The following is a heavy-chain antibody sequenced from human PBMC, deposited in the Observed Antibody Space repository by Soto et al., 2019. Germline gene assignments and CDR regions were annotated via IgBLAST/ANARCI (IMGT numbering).Heavy chain of an antibody. CDR2: ISAGGSDT. Sequence: GSLRLSCVASGFVFSDYAMSWVRQAPGKGLEWVSAISAGGSDTYYAGSVKGRFTVSRVNSESTLYLQMNTLRAEDTAIYYCASVPIWCGSSSCYTEGFDSWGQGTPVTAPQ. CDR1: GFVFSDYA. V-gene: IGHV3-23*01. D-gene: IGHD2-2*01. J-gene: IGHJ4*02. CDR3: ASVPIWCGSSSCYTEGFDS.